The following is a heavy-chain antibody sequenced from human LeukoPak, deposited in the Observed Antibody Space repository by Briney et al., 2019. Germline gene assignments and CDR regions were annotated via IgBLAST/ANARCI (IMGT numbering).Heavy chain of an antibody. Sequence: ASVKVSCKASGYTFTSYYMHWVRQAPGQGLEWMGRINPNSGGTNYAQKFQGRVTMTRDTSISTAYMELSRLRSDDTAVYYCARDNSRITIFGVVIIRRLMDVWGKGTTVTVSS. CDR3: ARDNSRITIFGVVIIRRLMDV. V-gene: IGHV1-2*06. CDR2: INPNSGGT. D-gene: IGHD3-3*01. CDR1: GYTFTSYY. J-gene: IGHJ6*03.